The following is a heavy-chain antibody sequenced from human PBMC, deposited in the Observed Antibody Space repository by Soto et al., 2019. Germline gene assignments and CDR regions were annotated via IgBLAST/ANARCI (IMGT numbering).Heavy chain of an antibody. D-gene: IGHD3-9*01. CDR1: GDRVSSNSAA. CDR3: AREDFGVIDYDILTGYYNPDAFDI. Sequence: SPTLSLTCAISGDRVSSNSAAWNWIRQSPSRGLEWLGRTYYRSKWYNDYAVSVKSRITINPDTSKNQFSLQLNSVTPEDTAVYYCAREDFGVIDYDILTGYYNPDAFDIWGQGTMVTVSS. CDR2: TYYRSKWYN. V-gene: IGHV6-1*01. J-gene: IGHJ3*02.